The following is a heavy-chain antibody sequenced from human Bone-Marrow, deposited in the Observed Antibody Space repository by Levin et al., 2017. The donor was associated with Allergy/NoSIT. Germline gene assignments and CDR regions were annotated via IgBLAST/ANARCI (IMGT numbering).Heavy chain of an antibody. J-gene: IGHJ5*02. Sequence: PSETLSLTCAVYGGSFSGYYWSWIRQPPGKGLEWIGEINHSGSTNYNPSLKSRVTISVDTSKNQFSLKLSSVTAADTAVYYCARGGRYSSSWYRTYNWFDPWGQGTLVTVSS. CDR3: ARGGRYSSSWYRTYNWFDP. V-gene: IGHV4-34*01. CDR2: INHSGST. D-gene: IGHD6-13*01. CDR1: GGSFSGYY.